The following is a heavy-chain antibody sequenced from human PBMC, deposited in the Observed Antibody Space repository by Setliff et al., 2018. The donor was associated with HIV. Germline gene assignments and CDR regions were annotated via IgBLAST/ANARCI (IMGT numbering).Heavy chain of an antibody. Sequence: PSETLSLTCSVSGESINSGTSYWNWIRQYPGKSLEWIGYYYRGSAHYNPSLKSRATISVDTSKNQFSLRLNSVTAADTAVYYCARGATLLPGYSDRWEYFYMDVWGKGTTVTVSS. CDR3: ARGATLLPGYSDRWEYFYMDV. V-gene: IGHV4-31*03. J-gene: IGHJ6*03. CDR2: YYRGSA. CDR1: GESINSGTSY. D-gene: IGHD5-12*01.